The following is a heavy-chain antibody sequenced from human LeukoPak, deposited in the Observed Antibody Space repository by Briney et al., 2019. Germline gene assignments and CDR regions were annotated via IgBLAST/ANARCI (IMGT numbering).Heavy chain of an antibody. Sequence: GGSLRLSCAASGFTFSSYSMNWVRQAPGKGLEWVSYISSSSSTIYYADSVKGRFTISRDNAKNSLYLQMNSLRAEDTAVYYCARDQYSSSWNDAFDIWGQGTMVTVSS. CDR2: ISSSSSTI. D-gene: IGHD6-13*01. CDR3: ARDQYSSSWNDAFDI. V-gene: IGHV3-48*01. CDR1: GFTFSSYS. J-gene: IGHJ3*02.